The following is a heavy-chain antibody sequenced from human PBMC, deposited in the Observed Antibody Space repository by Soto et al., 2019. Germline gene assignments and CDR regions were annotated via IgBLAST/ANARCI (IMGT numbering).Heavy chain of an antibody. CDR3: VRSVPAATWAYNGMDV. CDR2: IYHSGTF. D-gene: IGHD2-15*01. Sequence: QVRLKESGPGLVKPSGTLSLTCGVSGGSVESSSCWSWVRQAPGKGLEWIGEIYHSGTFNYNPSLASRVSVSVDKSTNQFSLNLNSVTAADTAVYYCVRSVPAATWAYNGMDVWGQGTTVTVSS. J-gene: IGHJ6*02. V-gene: IGHV4-4*02. CDR1: GGSVESSSC.